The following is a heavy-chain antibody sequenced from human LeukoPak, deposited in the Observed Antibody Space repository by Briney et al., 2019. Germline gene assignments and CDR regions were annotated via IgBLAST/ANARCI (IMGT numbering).Heavy chain of an antibody. CDR3: ARDAAAAGPGDY. CDR1: GFTFSSYG. Sequence: GGSLRLSCAASGFTFSSYGMHWVRQAPGKGPEWVAVIWYDGSNKYYADSVKGRFTISRDNSKNTLYLQMNSLRAEDTAVYYCARDAAAAGPGDYWGQGALVTVSS. J-gene: IGHJ4*02. V-gene: IGHV3-33*01. D-gene: IGHD6-13*01. CDR2: IWYDGSNK.